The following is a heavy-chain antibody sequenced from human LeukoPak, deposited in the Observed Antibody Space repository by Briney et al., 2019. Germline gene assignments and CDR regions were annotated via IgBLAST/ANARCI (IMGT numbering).Heavy chain of an antibody. J-gene: IGHJ3*01. CDR1: GYSFTNFW. D-gene: IGHD3-10*01. Sequence: GESLKISCKASGYSFTNFWIGWVRQMPGKGLEWMGIIYPGDSDTRYSPSFRGQVTLSADKSISTPYLQWSSLKASDTGMYYCARNPPGSGSDGFDVWGQGTMVTVSS. CDR2: IYPGDSDT. CDR3: ARNPPGSGSDGFDV. V-gene: IGHV5-51*01.